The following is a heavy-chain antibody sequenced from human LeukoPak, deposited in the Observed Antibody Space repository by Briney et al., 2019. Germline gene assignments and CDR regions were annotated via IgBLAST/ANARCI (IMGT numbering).Heavy chain of an antibody. V-gene: IGHV4-59*01. Sequence: PSETLSLTCTVSGGSISSYYWSWIRQPPGKGLEWIGYIYYSGSTNYNPSLKSRVTISVDTSKNQFSLKLSSVTAADTAVYYCARESSGYHYYFDYWDQGTLVTVSS. CDR3: ARESSGYHYYFDY. CDR2: IYYSGST. J-gene: IGHJ4*02. CDR1: GGSISSYY. D-gene: IGHD3-22*01.